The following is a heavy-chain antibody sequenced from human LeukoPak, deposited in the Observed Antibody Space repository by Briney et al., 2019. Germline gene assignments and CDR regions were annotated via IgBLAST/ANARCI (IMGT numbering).Heavy chain of an antibody. V-gene: IGHV4-4*07. D-gene: IGHD4/OR15-4a*01. CDR1: GDSISSDY. Sequence: SEALSLTCTVSGDSISSDYWSWIRQPAGKGLEWIGRIFTSGSTSYNPSLKSRVTMSLDTSKNQFSLKLSSVTAADTAVYFCSRGGANDLWGQGTLVTVSS. J-gene: IGHJ5*02. CDR2: IFTSGST. CDR3: SRGGANDL.